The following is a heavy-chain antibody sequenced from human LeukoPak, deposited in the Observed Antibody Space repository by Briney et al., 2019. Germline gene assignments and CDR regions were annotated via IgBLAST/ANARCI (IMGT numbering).Heavy chain of an antibody. CDR3: GRTSRSSSSDY. CDR1: GFTFSSYW. CDR2: IKQDGSDK. Sequence: GGSGRLSCAASGFTFSSYWMSWVRQAPGKGLEWVANIKQDGSDKYYVDSVKGRFTISRDNAKNSLYLQMNSLRAEDTAVYYCGRTSRSSSSDYWGQGTLVTVFS. J-gene: IGHJ4*02. V-gene: IGHV3-7*04. D-gene: IGHD6-13*01.